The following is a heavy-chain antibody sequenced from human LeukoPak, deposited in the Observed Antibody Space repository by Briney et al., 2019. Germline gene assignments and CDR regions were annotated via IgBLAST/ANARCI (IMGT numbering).Heavy chain of an antibody. V-gene: IGHV3-7*03. CDR1: GFTFSSYW. Sequence: GGSLRLSCAASGFTFSSYWMSWVRQAPGKGLEWVANIKQDGSEKYYVDSVKGRFTISRDNAKNSLYLQMNSLRAEDMALYYCAKGSSGSYYEERGGFDYWGQGTLVTVSS. J-gene: IGHJ4*02. D-gene: IGHD1-26*01. CDR2: IKQDGSEK. CDR3: AKGSSGSYYEERGGFDY.